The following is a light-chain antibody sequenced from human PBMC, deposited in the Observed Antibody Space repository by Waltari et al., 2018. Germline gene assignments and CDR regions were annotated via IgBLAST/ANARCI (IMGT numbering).Light chain of an antibody. Sequence: QSVLTQPPSVSGTPGQRVTIPCSGGRSHLGTSFVYWYQQLPGTAPHLPMHKNNQRPSGVPERFSASKSGTSASLAISGLRSEDEADYFCASWDDSLSSVLFGGGTKLTVL. CDR3: ASWDDSLSSVL. J-gene: IGLJ2*01. CDR2: KNN. V-gene: IGLV1-47*01. CDR1: RSHLGTSF.